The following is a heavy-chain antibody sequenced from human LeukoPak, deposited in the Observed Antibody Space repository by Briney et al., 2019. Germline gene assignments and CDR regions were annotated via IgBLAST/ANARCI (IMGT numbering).Heavy chain of an antibody. Sequence: GGSLRLSCAASGFTFSSYSMNWVRQAPGKGLEWVSSISSSSSYIYYADSVKGRFTISRDNAKNSLYLQMNSLRAEDTAVYYCARDLVVYIVVVTSGYGMDVWGQGTTVTVSS. CDR3: ARDLVVYIVVVTSGYGMDV. J-gene: IGHJ6*02. CDR1: GFTFSSYS. V-gene: IGHV3-21*01. CDR2: ISSSSSYI. D-gene: IGHD2-21*02.